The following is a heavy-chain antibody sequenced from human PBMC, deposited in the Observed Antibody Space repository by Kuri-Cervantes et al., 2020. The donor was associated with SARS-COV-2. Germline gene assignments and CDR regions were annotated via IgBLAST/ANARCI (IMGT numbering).Heavy chain of an antibody. CDR2: IFSNDEK. D-gene: IGHD3-10*01. CDR3: ARIHRGTMVRGYFDY. J-gene: IGHJ4*02. CDR1: GFSLSNARMG. V-gene: IGHV2-26*01. Sequence: SGPTLVKPTETLTLTCTVSGFSLSNARMGVSWIRQPPGKALEWLAHIFSNDEKSYSTSLKSRLTISKDTSKSQVDLTMTNMDPVDTATYYCARIHRGTMVRGYFDYWGQGTRVTVSS.